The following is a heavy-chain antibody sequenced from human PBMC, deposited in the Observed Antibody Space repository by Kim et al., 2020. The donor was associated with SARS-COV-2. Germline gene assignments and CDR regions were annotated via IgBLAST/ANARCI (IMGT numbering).Heavy chain of an antibody. CDR3: ARGQGDY. CDR2: INHSGST. V-gene: IGHV4-34*01. Sequence: SETLSLTCAVYGGSFSGYYWSWIRQPPGKGLEWIGEINHSGSTNYNPSLKSRVTISVDTSKNQFSLKLSSVTAADTAVYYCARGQGDYWGQGTLVTVSS. J-gene: IGHJ4*02. CDR1: GGSFSGYY.